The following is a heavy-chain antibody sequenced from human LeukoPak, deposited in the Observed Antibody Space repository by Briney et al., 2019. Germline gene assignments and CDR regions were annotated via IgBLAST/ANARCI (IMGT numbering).Heavy chain of an antibody. CDR2: ISGSGGST. CDR1: GFTFSSYA. Sequence: GGSLRLSCAASGFTFSSYAMSWVRQAPGKGLEWVSAISGSGGSTYYADSVKGRFTISRDNSKNTLYLQMTSLRAEDTAVYYCAKGGRWAHYYFDYWGQGTLVTVSS. CDR3: AKGGRWAHYYFDY. V-gene: IGHV3-23*01. D-gene: IGHD3-16*01. J-gene: IGHJ4*02.